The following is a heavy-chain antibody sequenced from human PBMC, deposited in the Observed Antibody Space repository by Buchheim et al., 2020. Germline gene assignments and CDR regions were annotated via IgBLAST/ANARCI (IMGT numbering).Heavy chain of an antibody. CDR3: ASRIAARLGAGGDY. CDR2: INHSGST. J-gene: IGHJ4*02. Sequence: QVQLQQWGAGLLKPSETLSLTCAVYGGSFSGYYWSWIRQPPGKGLEWIGEINHSGSTNYNPSLKSRVTISVDTSKNQFSLKLSLVTAADTAVYYCASRIAARLGAGGDYWGQGTL. D-gene: IGHD6-6*01. V-gene: IGHV4-34*01. CDR1: GGSFSGYY.